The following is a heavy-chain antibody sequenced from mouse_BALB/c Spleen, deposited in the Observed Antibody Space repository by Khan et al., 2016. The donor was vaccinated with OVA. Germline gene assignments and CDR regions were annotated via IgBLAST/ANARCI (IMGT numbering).Heavy chain of an antibody. J-gene: IGHJ3*01. CDR3: ASPLTGSFAY. CDR1: GFTFSSYS. Sequence: EVELVESGGDLVKPGGSLKLSCAASGFTFSSYSMSWVRQIPDKRLEWVVTMSSGGDYTYYPDSVKGRFTIPRDNAKNSLYLQRSRLKSEDTAIDYYASPLTGSFAYWGQGTLVTVSA. D-gene: IGHD4-1*01. CDR2: MSSGGDYT. V-gene: IGHV5-6*01.